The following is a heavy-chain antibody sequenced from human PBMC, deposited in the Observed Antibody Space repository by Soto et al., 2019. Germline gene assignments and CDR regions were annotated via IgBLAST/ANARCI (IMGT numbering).Heavy chain of an antibody. CDR3: ERAKSSAWGHYYGMDV. CDR2: ISSGSTYI. J-gene: IGHJ6*02. V-gene: IGHV3-21*01. Sequence: GGSLRLSCAASGFTFHTYSMNWVRQAPGKGLEWISSISSGSTYIYYADSMKGRCTISRDNAKNSLYLHMNSLRAEDTAVYYCERAKSSAWGHYYGMDVWGQGTTVTVSS. D-gene: IGHD6-19*01. CDR1: GFTFHTYS.